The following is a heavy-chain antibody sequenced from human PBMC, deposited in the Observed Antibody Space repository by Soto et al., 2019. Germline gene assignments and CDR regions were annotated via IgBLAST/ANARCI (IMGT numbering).Heavy chain of an antibody. CDR3: ASCLVTTYFYYYGMDV. V-gene: IGHV1-69*12. J-gene: IGHJ6*02. Sequence: QVQLVQSGAEVKKPGSSVKVSCKASGGTFSRYSISWVRQAPGQGLEWMGGIIPVFGTANYAQKFQGRVTITADESTSTVYMELSSLTSDDTAVYLCASCLVTTYFYYYGMDVWGQGITVTVSS. D-gene: IGHD4-17*01. CDR1: GGTFSRYS. CDR2: IIPVFGTA.